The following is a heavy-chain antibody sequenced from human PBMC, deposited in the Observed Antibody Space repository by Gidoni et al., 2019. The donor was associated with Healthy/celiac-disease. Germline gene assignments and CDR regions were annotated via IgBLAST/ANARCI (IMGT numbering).Heavy chain of an antibody. J-gene: IGHJ4*02. CDR1: GFTFSSYW. CDR2: IKQDGSEK. CDR3: ARVHRRDYFDY. V-gene: IGHV3-7*01. Sequence: EVQLVESGGGLVQPGGSLRLSCAASGFTFSSYWMSWVRQAPGKGLEWVANIKQDGSEKYYVDSVKGRFIISRDNAKNSLYLQMNSLRAEDTAVYYCARVHRRDYFDYWGQGTLVTVSS.